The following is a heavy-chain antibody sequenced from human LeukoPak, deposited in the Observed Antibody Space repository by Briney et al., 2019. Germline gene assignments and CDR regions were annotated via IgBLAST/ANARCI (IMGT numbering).Heavy chain of an antibody. D-gene: IGHD1-20*01. CDR2: ISTSSSYI. CDR1: AFTFSSYS. J-gene: IGHJ4*01. V-gene: IGHV3-21*01. CDR3: ARDVNWNYCDY. Sequence: PGGSLRLSCAASAFTFSSYSMNWVRQAPGKGLEWVSFISTSSSYIYYADSVKGRFTISRDSAKNSLYLQMNSLRAEDTAVYYCARDVNWNYCDYWGHGTLVTVSS.